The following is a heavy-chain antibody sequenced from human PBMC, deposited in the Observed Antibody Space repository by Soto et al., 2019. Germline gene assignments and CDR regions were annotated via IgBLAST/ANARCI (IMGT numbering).Heavy chain of an antibody. CDR1: GFTFSSYG. J-gene: IGHJ6*02. CDR2: ISYDGSNK. Sequence: QVQLVESGGGVVQPGSSLRLSCAASGFTFSSYGMHWVRQAPGKGLEWVAVISYDGSNKYYADSVKGRFTISRDNSKNTLYLQMNSLRAEDTAVYYCAKGSGYTAGPDYYGMDVWGQGTTVTVSS. CDR3: AKGSGYTAGPDYYGMDV. D-gene: IGHD3-3*01. V-gene: IGHV3-30*18.